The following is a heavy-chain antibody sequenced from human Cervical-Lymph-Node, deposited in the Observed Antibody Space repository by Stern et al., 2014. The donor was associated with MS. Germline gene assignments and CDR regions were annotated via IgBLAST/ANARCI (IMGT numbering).Heavy chain of an antibody. D-gene: IGHD2-2*01. CDR3: ARDSRYCRRTSCQPDDAFDM. CDR2: IYYSGST. CDR1: GGSISSYY. J-gene: IGHJ3*02. V-gene: IGHV4-59*01. Sequence: QVQLQESGPGLVKPSETLSLTCTVSGGSISSYYWSWIRQLPGKGLEWIGYIYYSGSTNYNPSLKSRVTISVDTSKNQFSLKLSSVTAADTAVYYCARDSRYCRRTSCQPDDAFDMWGQGTMVTVSS.